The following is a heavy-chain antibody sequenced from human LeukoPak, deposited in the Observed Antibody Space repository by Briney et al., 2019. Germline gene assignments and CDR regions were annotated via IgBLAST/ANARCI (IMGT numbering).Heavy chain of an antibody. CDR1: EFTFSSYS. Sequence: GGSLRLSCAASEFTFSSYSMNWVRQAPGKGLEWVSSICSTSSNIYYADSVKGRFTVSRDNAKNSLYLQMNSLRAEDTAVYYCARVGYYDFWSGSNYFDYWGQGTLVTVSS. CDR2: ICSTSSNI. J-gene: IGHJ4*02. V-gene: IGHV3-21*01. D-gene: IGHD3-3*01. CDR3: ARVGYYDFWSGSNYFDY.